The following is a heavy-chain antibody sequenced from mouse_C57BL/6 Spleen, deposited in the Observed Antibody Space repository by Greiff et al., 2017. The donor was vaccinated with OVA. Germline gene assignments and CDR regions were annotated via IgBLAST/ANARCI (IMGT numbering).Heavy chain of an antibody. Sequence: VQLQQSGAELARPGASVKMSCKASGYTFTSYTMHWVKQRPGQGLEWIGYINPSSGYTKYNQKFKDKATLTADKSSSTAYMQLSSLTSEVSAVYYCASINYFDYWGQGTTLTVSS. CDR3: ASINYFDY. CDR2: INPSSGYT. J-gene: IGHJ2*01. V-gene: IGHV1-4*01. D-gene: IGHD2-3*01. CDR1: GYTFTSYT.